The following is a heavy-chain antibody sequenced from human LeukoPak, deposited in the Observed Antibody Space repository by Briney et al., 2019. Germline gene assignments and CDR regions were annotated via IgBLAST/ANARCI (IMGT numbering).Heavy chain of an antibody. CDR1: GYTLTSYN. J-gene: IGHJ4*02. CDR2: FDPRGDST. V-gene: IGHV1-46*01. CDR3: ARDSNWSVDY. Sequence: ASVTVSFTASGYTLTSYNMHWVRQAPGQGLEWMGIFDPRGDSTSHAQKFQGRVSMTSDTSTGTVYMELSSLRSEDTAVYYCARDSNWSVDYWGQGTLVTVSS. D-gene: IGHD6-13*01.